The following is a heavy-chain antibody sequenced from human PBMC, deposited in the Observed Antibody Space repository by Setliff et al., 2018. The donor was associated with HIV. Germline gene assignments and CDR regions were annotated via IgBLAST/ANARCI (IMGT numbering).Heavy chain of an antibody. CDR3: AKIPHTGDSAFDV. D-gene: IGHD7-27*01. Sequence: GESLKISCAASGFTFSSYGMHWVRQAPGKGLEWVPLISYDGSKKYYADSVKGRFSISRDNPKNTVYLQMNSLRPEDTALYYCAKIPHTGDSAFDVWGQGTMVTVSS. V-gene: IGHV3-30*18. J-gene: IGHJ3*01. CDR2: ISYDGSKK. CDR1: GFTFSSYG.